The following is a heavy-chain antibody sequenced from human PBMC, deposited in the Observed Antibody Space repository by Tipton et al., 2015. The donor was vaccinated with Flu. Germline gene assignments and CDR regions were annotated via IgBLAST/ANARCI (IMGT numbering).Heavy chain of an antibody. CDR2: IYYSGST. J-gene: IGHJ4*02. CDR3: ARGRFVLIGEGPDPYYFDY. Sequence: LRLSCTVSGGSISSSSYYWGWIRQPPGKGLEWIGSIYYSGSTYYNPSLKSRVTISVDTSKNQFSLKLSSVTAADTAVYDCARGRFVLIGEGPDPYYFDYWGQGTLVTVSS. V-gene: IGHV4-39*07. CDR1: GGSISSSSYY. D-gene: IGHD1-14*01.